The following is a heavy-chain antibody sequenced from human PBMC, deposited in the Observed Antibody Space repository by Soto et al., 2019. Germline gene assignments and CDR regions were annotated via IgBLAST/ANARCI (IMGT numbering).Heavy chain of an antibody. Sequence: GGSLRLSCAASGFTFSSYAMSWVRLAPGKGLEWVSAISGSGGSTYYADSVKGRFTISRDNSKNTLYLQMNSLRAEDTVVYYCAKRGIQGWHFDLWGRGTLVTVSS. J-gene: IGHJ2*01. CDR2: ISGSGGST. CDR3: AKRGIQGWHFDL. D-gene: IGHD3-3*02. CDR1: GFTFSSYA. V-gene: IGHV3-23*01.